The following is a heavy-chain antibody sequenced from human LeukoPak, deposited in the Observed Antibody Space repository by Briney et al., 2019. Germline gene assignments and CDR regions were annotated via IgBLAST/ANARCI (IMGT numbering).Heavy chain of an antibody. CDR1: GYRFTSYW. D-gene: IGHD3-22*01. V-gene: IGHV5-51*01. CDR3: ARYYDSTGYVTDQ. CDR2: IYPDDSET. Sequence: GESLKISCKTSGYRFTSYWIGWVRQMSGGGLEWMGIIYPDDSETKYSPSFQGQVTTSVDKSISTAFLQWSSLKASDTAMYYCARYYDSTGYVTDQWGQGTLVTVSS. J-gene: IGHJ4*02.